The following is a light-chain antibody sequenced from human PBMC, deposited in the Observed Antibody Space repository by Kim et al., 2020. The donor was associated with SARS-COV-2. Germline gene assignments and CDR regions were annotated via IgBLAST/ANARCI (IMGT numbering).Light chain of an antibody. CDR3: QQYGSSRT. V-gene: IGKV3-20*01. CDR2: GAS. Sequence: LSPGERATPSCRASQSVSSSYLAWYQQKPGQAPRLLIYGASSRATGIPDRFSGSGSGTEFTLTISRLEPEDFAVYYCQQYGSSRTFGQGTKVEIK. CDR1: QSVSSSY. J-gene: IGKJ1*01.